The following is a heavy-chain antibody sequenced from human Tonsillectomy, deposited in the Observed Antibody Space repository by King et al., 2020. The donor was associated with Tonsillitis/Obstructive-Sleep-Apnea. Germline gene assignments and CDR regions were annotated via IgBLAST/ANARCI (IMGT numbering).Heavy chain of an antibody. D-gene: IGHD5-12*01. CDR3: ARYEYDPGSDAFDI. V-gene: IGHV7-4-1*02. Sequence: QLVQSGSELKKPGASVKVSCKASGYTFTSYAINWVRQAPGQGLEWMGWINTNTGNPTFARGFTGRFLFSLDTSVSTAYLQISSLKAEDTAVYYCARYEYDPGSDAFDIWGQGTMVTVSS. CDR1: GYTFTSYA. CDR2: INTNTGNP. J-gene: IGHJ3*02.